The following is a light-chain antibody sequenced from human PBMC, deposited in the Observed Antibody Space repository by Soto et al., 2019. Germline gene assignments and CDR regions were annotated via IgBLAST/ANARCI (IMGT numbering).Light chain of an antibody. V-gene: IGKV1-27*01. J-gene: IGKJ3*01. CDR3: QEYSSVLI. CDR2: AAS. Sequence: DIPMTQSPTSLSASVGDRVTITCRASQGIRNFVAWYQQKPGKAPKLLIYAASTLQSGVPSRFSGSGSGTDFTLTNDSLQPEDVATYSGQEYSSVLIFGPGSKVEIK. CDR1: QGIRNF.